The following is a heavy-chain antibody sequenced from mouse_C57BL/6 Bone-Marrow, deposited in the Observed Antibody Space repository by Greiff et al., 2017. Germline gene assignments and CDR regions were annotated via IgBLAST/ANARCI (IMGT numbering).Heavy chain of an antibody. CDR2: IYPGDGDT. Sequence: QVQLQQSGPELVKPGASVKISCKASGYAFSSSWMNWVKQRPGKGLEWIGRIYPGDGDTNYNGKFKGKATLTADKSSSPAYMQLSSLTSEDSAVXFCARMGDYYGSGRFYWYFDVWGTGTTVTVSA. D-gene: IGHD1-1*01. CDR1: GYAFSSSW. J-gene: IGHJ1*03. V-gene: IGHV1-82*01. CDR3: ARMGDYYGSGRFYWYFDV.